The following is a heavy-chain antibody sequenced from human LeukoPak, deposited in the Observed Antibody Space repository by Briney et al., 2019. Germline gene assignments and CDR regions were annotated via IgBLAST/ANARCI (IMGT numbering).Heavy chain of an antibody. D-gene: IGHD2-15*01. CDR2: IKSKTDGGTT. J-gene: IGHJ4*02. CDR3: TTDLVVLDC. Sequence: GGSLRLSCAASGFTFSNAWMSWVRQAPGKGLEWVGLIKSKTDGGTTDYAAPVKGRFTISRDDSKNTLYLQMNSLKTEDTAVYYCTTDLVVLDCWGQGTLVTVSS. CDR1: GFTFSNAW. V-gene: IGHV3-15*01.